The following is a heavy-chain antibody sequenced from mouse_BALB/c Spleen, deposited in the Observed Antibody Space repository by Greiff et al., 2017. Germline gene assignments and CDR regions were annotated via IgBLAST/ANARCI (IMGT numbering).Heavy chain of an antibody. V-gene: IGHV2-6-7*01. CDR1: GFSLTGYG. J-gene: IGHJ3*01. D-gene: IGHD2-4*01. CDR2: IWGDGST. Sequence: VQLKESGPGLVAPSQSLSITCTVSGFSLTGYGVNWVRQPPGKGREWLGMIWGDGSTDYNSALKSRLSISKDNSKCQVFLKMNSLQTDDTARYYCSRVARDYWFAYWGEGTLVTVSA. CDR3: SRVARDYWFAY.